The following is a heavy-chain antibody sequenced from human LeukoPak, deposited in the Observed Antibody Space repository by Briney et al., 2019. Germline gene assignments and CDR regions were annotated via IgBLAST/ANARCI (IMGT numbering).Heavy chain of an antibody. CDR2: IKQDGSEK. J-gene: IGHJ4*02. CDR3: ARDCLGRGTSRPKPPDY. D-gene: IGHD2-2*01. CDR1: GFTFSSYE. Sequence: GGSLRLSCAASGFTFSSYEMNWVRQAPGKGLEWVANIKQDGSEKYYVDSVKGRFTISRDNAKNSLYLQMNSLRAEDTAVYYCARDCLGRGTSRPKPPDYWGQGTLVTVSS. V-gene: IGHV3-7*03.